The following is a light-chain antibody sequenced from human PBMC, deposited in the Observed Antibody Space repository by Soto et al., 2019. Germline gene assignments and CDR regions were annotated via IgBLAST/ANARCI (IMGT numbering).Light chain of an antibody. CDR1: SGDVGGFDS. J-gene: IGLJ1*01. CDR2: EVT. V-gene: IGLV2-14*01. Sequence: QSALTQPASVSGSPGQSITISCTGTSGDVGGFDSVSWYQHHPGKAPKLVIYEVTNRPSGVSNRFSGSKSGYTASLTISGLQAEDEADYYCSSFAPGRIYVFGSGTKLTVL. CDR3: SSFAPGRIYV.